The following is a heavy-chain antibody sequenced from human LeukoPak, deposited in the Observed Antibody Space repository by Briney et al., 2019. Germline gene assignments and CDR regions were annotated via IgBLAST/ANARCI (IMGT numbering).Heavy chain of an antibody. D-gene: IGHD3-3*01. Sequence: GGSLRLSCAASGFTFSSYSMTWVRQAPGKGLEWVSSKSSGSRYIYYADSVRGRFTIPRDNAKNSLYLLMNSLRAEDTAVYYCARDRPTGASRLFVVQWGQGTLVTVSS. J-gene: IGHJ4*02. V-gene: IGHV3-21*01. CDR2: KSSGSRYI. CDR3: ARDRPTGASRLFVVQ. CDR1: GFTFSSYS.